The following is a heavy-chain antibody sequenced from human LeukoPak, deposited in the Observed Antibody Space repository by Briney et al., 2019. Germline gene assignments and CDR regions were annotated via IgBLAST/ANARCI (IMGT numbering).Heavy chain of an antibody. CDR2: MNPNNGDT. Sequence: ASVKVSCKASGYTFTSYDIDWVRQATGQGLEWMGWMNPNNGDTGYAQKFQGRVTITRSTSISTIYMELSNLRSEDTAVYYCARDYGGNSGWFDPWGQGTLVTVSS. V-gene: IGHV1-8*03. D-gene: IGHD4-23*01. CDR3: ARDYGGNSGWFDP. CDR1: GYTFTSYD. J-gene: IGHJ5*02.